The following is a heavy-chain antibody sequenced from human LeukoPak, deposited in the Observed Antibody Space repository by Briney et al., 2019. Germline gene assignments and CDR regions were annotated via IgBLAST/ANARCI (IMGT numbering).Heavy chain of an antibody. CDR1: GFTFSNAW. J-gene: IGHJ6*02. CDR2: IKSKTDGGTT. D-gene: IGHD2-21*01. Sequence: PGGSLRLSCAASGFTFSNAWMSWVRQAPGKGLEWVGRIKSKTDGGTTDYAAPVKGRFTISRDDSKNTLYLQMNSLRAEDTAVYYCARIPVPVFYYGMDVWGQGTTVTVSS. V-gene: IGHV3-15*01. CDR3: ARIPVPVFYYGMDV.